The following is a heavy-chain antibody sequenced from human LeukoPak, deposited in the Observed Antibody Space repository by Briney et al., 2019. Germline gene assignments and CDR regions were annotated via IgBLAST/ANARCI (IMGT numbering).Heavy chain of an antibody. CDR2: ISSSTSYI. J-gene: IGHJ4*02. CDR3: ARENSGSYYQFDC. Sequence: GGSLRLSCAAPGFNFSTYGMNWVRQAPGKGLEWVSSISSSTSYIYYADSVKGRFTISRDNAKNSLYLQMNSLRPEDTAVYYCARENSGSYYQFDCWGQGTLVTVSS. CDR1: GFNFSTYG. D-gene: IGHD1-26*01. V-gene: IGHV3-21*01.